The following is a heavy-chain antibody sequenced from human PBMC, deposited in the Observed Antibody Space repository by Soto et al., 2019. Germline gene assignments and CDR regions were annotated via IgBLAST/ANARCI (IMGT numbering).Heavy chain of an antibody. CDR2: ISYDGSNK. V-gene: IGHV3-30-3*01. CDR1: GFTFSSYA. D-gene: IGHD6-19*01. CDR3: ARDLSSGWHFYYYGMDV. J-gene: IGHJ6*02. Sequence: QVQLVESGGGVVQPGRSLRLSCAASGFTFSSYAMHWVRQAPGKGLEWVAVISYDGSNKYYADSVKGRFTISRDNSKNTLYLQMNSLRAEDTAVYYCARDLSSGWHFYYYGMDVWGQGTTVTVSS.